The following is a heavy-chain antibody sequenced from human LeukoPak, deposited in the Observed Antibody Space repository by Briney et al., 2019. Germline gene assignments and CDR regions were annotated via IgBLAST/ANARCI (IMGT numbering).Heavy chain of an antibody. CDR3: TKDTSSSWYGTNDY. CDR2: IKQDGGEI. D-gene: IGHD6-13*01. Sequence: GGSLRLSCAASGFTFSRMSWVRQAPGKGLEWVANIKQDGGEIYYVDSVKGRFTISRDNSKNTLYLQMSSLRAEDTALYYCTKDTSSSWYGTNDYWGQGTLVTVSS. V-gene: IGHV3-7*03. J-gene: IGHJ4*02. CDR1: GFTFSR.